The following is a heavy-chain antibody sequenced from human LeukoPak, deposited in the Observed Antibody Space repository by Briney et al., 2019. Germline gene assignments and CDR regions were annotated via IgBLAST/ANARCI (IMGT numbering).Heavy chain of an antibody. CDR3: ARDTEDYSNYVAFDY. D-gene: IGHD4-11*01. CDR2: INPNSGGT. CDR1: GYTFTGYY. J-gene: IGHJ4*02. Sequence: GASVKVSCKASGYTFTGYYMHWVRQAPGQGLEWMGWINPNSGGTNYAQKFQGRVTMTRDTSISTAYMELSRLRSEDTAVYYCARDTEDYSNYVAFDYWGQGTLVTVSS. V-gene: IGHV1-2*02.